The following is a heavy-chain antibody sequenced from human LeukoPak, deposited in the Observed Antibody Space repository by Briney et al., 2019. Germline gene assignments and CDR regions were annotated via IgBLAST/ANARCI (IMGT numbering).Heavy chain of an antibody. D-gene: IGHD6-13*01. J-gene: IGHJ4*02. CDR2: INPNSGGT. V-gene: IGHV1-2*02. CDR3: ATSRLRIAAAGSGGAPTFDY. CDR1: GYTFTGYY. Sequence: GASVKVSCKASGYTFTGYYMHWARQAPGQGLEWMGWINPNSGGTNYAQKFQGRVTMTRDTSISTAYMELSRLRSDDTAVYYCATSRLRIAAAGSGGAPTFDYWGQGTLVTVSS.